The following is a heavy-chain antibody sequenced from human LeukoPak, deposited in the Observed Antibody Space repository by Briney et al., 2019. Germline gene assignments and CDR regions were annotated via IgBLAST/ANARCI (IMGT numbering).Heavy chain of an antibody. J-gene: IGHJ4*02. D-gene: IGHD6-19*01. CDR2: IHHSGST. V-gene: IGHV4-4*02. CDR3: ARGVAVSGHFDY. CDR1: GGSISSNNW. Sequence: SGTLSLTCAVSGGSISSNNWWSWVRQPPGKGLEWIGEIHHSGSTNYNPSLKSRVTISVDKSKNQVSLKLSSVTAADTAVYFCARGVAVSGHFDYWGQGTLITVSS.